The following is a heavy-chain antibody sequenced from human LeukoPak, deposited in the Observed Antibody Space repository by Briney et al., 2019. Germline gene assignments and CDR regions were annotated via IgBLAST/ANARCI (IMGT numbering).Heavy chain of an antibody. CDR3: ASHTAGAFDI. V-gene: IGHV4-30-4*08. J-gene: IGHJ3*02. Sequence: SETLSLTCAVYGGSFSGYYWSWIRQPPGKGLEWIGYIYYSGSTYYNPSLKSRVTISVDTSKNQFSLKLSSVTAADTAVYYCASHTAGAFDIWGQGTMVTVSS. CDR1: GGSFSGYY. CDR2: IYYSGST. D-gene: IGHD4-17*01.